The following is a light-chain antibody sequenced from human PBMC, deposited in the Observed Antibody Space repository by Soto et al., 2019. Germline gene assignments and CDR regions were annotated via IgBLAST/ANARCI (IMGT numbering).Light chain of an antibody. CDR1: QSVSNY. Sequence: EIVLTQSPATLSLSPGERATLSCRASQSVSNYSAWYQQKPGQAPRLLIYDASNRASGIPARFSGSGSGTDFTLTISSRDPEDFAVYYCQQRSNWPPVTFGGGTKVEIK. V-gene: IGKV3-11*01. CDR2: DAS. CDR3: QQRSNWPPVT. J-gene: IGKJ4*01.